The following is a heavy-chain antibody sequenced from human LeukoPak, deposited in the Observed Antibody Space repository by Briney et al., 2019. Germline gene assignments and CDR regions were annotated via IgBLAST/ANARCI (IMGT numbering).Heavy chain of an antibody. CDR3: VTGVIVSGSYYFDF. J-gene: IGHJ4*02. D-gene: IGHD2-21*01. CDR1: GFTFSSYA. Sequence: PGGSLRLSCSAPGFTFSSYAMHWVRQAPGKGLQFVSVINTNGGTTYYADSVKGRFTISRDNSQNTLYLQMSSLRVEDTAVYYCVTGVIVSGSYYFDFWGQGTLVTVSS. CDR2: INTNGGTT. V-gene: IGHV3-64D*06.